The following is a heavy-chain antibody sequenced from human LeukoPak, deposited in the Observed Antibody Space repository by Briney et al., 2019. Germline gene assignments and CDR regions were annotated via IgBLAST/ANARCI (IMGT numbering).Heavy chain of an antibody. J-gene: IGHJ5*02. Sequence: GASVKVSCKASGYTFTSYGISWVRQAPGQGLEWMGWISAYNGNTNYAQKLQGRVTMTTDTSTSTAYMELRSLRSDDTAVYYCAREMGILEPLDWFDPWGQGTLVTVSS. CDR2: ISAYNGNT. CDR1: GYTFTSYG. CDR3: AREMGILEPLDWFDP. D-gene: IGHD1-1*01. V-gene: IGHV1-18*01.